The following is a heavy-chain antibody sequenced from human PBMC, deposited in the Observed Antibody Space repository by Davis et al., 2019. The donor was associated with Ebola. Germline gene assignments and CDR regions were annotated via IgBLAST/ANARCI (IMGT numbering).Heavy chain of an antibody. Sequence: GGSLRLSCAASGFTFSNAWMSWVRQAPGKGLEWVGRIKSKTDGGTTDYAAPVKGRFTISRDDSKNTLYLQMNSLKTEDTAVYYCTTRGVADYYYGMDVWGQGTTVTVSS. CDR2: IKSKTDGGTT. J-gene: IGHJ6*02. V-gene: IGHV3-15*01. CDR1: GFTFSNAW. D-gene: IGHD2-15*01. CDR3: TTRGVADYYYGMDV.